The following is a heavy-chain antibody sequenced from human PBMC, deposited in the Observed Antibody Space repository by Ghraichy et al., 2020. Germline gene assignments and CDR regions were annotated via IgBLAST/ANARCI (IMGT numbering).Heavy chain of an antibody. CDR1: GFTFSSYG. J-gene: IGHJ4*02. V-gene: IGHV3-30*02. Sequence: GGSLRLSCAASGFTFSSYGMHWVRQAPGKGLEWVAFIRYDGSNKYYADSVKGRFTISRDNSENTLYLQMNSLRAEDTAVYYCAKDQILGFSSGWSFDYWGQGTLVTVSS. CDR3: AKDQILGFSSGWSFDY. D-gene: IGHD6-19*01. CDR2: IRYDGSNK.